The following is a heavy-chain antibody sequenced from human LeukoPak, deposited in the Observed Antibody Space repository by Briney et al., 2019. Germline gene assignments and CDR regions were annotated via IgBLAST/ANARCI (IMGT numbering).Heavy chain of an antibody. CDR1: GYTFTGYY. V-gene: IGHV1-2*02. CDR2: IYPNSGAT. Sequence: RASVKVSCKASGYTFTGYYLHWVRLAPGQGLEWMGWIYPNSGATKYAQKFQGRVTVTRDTSISTAYMELSGLRSDDTAVYYCGTLLSNGPFDYWGQGSLVTVSS. J-gene: IGHJ4*02. CDR3: GTLLSNGPFDY.